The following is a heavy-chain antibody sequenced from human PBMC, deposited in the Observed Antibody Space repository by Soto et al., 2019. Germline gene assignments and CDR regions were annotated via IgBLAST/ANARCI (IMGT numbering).Heavy chain of an antibody. D-gene: IGHD7-27*01. V-gene: IGHV4-30-4*01. CDR2: IYDGGRT. J-gene: IGHJ5*02. CDR1: GGSISTVDYW. Sequence: QVQLQESGPGLVKPSQTLSLTCTVSGGSISTVDYWWSWIRQSPDMGLEWIGHIYDGGRTYNNPSLESRVTMSGDTSKSQLSLTLSSVRAADTAVYYCARGPSGDKVDPWGQGTLVTASS. CDR3: ARGPSGDKVDP.